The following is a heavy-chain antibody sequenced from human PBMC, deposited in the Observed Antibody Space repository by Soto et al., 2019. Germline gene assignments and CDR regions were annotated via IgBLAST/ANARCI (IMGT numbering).Heavy chain of an antibody. V-gene: IGHV3-11*01. J-gene: IGHJ4*02. CDR2: IGPYGNSI. CDR1: GFSFRDYF. D-gene: IGHD2-21*01. CDR3: ARDDHTYGVY. Sequence: PGESLKISCAASGFSFRDYFMSWLRQAPGKGLEWVSYIGPYGNSIYYADSVKGRFTISRDDATKSLHLHMHRLRTDDTAVYYCARDDHTYGVYWGQGTTVTVSS.